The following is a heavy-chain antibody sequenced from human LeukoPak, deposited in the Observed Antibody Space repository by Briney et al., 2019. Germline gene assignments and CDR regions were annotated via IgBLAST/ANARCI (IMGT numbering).Heavy chain of an antibody. V-gene: IGHV1-69*05. D-gene: IGHD2-15*01. CDR2: IIPIFGTA. Sequence: SVKVSCNASRGTFSSYAISWVRQAPGQGLEWMGGIIPIFGTANYAQKFQGRVTITTDESTSTAYMELSSLRSEDTAVYYCARGGYCSGGSCRNRFDPWGQGTLVTVSS. CDR3: ARGGYCSGGSCRNRFDP. CDR1: RGTFSSYA. J-gene: IGHJ5*02.